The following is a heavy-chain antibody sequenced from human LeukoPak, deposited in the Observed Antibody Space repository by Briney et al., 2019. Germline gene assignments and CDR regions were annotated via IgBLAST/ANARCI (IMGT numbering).Heavy chain of an antibody. Sequence: SETLSLTCTVSGGSIRSSYYYWGWIRQPPGKGLEWIGEINHSGSTNYNPSLKSRVTISVDTSKNQFSLKLSSVTAADTAVYYCARGGGAAAADYWGQGTLVTVSS. J-gene: IGHJ4*02. CDR2: INHSGST. CDR3: ARGGGAAAADY. CDR1: GGSIRSSYYY. V-gene: IGHV4-39*07. D-gene: IGHD6-13*01.